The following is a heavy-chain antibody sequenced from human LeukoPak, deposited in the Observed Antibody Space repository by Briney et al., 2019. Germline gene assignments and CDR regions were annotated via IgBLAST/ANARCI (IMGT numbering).Heavy chain of an antibody. J-gene: IGHJ5*02. D-gene: IGHD3-10*01. CDR3: VRDGEGVAISVNYWFDP. V-gene: IGHV1-8*02. CDR2: MNPNNGNT. Sequence: ASVKVSCKASGYTFTSYGINWVRQASGQGLEWIGWMNPNNGNTGYVQKFQGRVTMTRDTSISTAYMELRGLRSEDTAVYYCVRDGEGVAISVNYWFDPWGQGTLVTVSS. CDR1: GYTFTSYG.